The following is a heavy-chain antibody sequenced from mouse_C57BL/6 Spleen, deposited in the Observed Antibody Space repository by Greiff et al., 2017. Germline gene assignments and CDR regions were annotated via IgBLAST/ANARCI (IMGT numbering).Heavy chain of an antibody. V-gene: IGHV1-26*01. J-gene: IGHJ2*01. CDR1: GYTFTDYY. CDR2: INPNNGGT. CDR3: ARDGSHY. D-gene: IGHD2-3*01. Sequence: EVPLQQSGPELVKPGASVKISCKASGYTFTDYYMNWVKQSHGKSLEWIGDINPNNGGTSYNQKFKGKATLTVDKSSSTAYMELRSLTSEDSAVYYCARDGSHYWGQGTTLTVSS.